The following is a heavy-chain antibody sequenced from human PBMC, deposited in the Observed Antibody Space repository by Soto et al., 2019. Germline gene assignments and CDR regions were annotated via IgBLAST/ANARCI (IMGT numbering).Heavy chain of an antibody. CDR1: GFTFSSYG. V-gene: IGHV3-33*01. Sequence: GGSLRLSCAASGFTFSSYGMHWVRQAPGKGLEWVAVIWYDGSNKYYADSVKGRFTISRDNSKNTLYLQMNSLRAEDTAVYYCARDGGPSITMIVVGWFDPWGQGTLVTVSS. CDR2: IWYDGSNK. CDR3: ARDGGPSITMIVVGWFDP. J-gene: IGHJ5*02. D-gene: IGHD3-22*01.